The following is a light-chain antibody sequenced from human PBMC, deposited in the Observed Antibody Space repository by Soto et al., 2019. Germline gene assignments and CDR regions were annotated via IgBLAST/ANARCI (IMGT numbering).Light chain of an antibody. CDR1: QSVKNSY. V-gene: IGKV3-20*01. Sequence: EIVLTQSPGTLSLSPGERATLSCRASQSVKNSYLAWYQQKPGQSPRLVIYGVSNRATGIPNRFSGGGFGTDFTLTISRLEPEDFAVYFCQQYHIWPLWTFGQGTKVDIK. CDR3: QQYHIWPLWT. CDR2: GVS. J-gene: IGKJ1*01.